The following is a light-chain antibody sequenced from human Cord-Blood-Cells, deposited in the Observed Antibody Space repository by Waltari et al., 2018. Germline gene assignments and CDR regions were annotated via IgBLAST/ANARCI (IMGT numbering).Light chain of an antibody. J-gene: IGLJ3*02. CDR3: AAWDDSLSGHWV. CDR2: RNN. Sequence: QSVLTQPPSASGTPGQRVTISCSGSSSNIGSNYVYWYQQLPGTAPKLLIYRNNRRPSGVPDLFSGSKSGTSASLAISGLRSEDEADYYCAAWDDSLSGHWVFGGGTKLTVL. CDR1: SSNIGSNY. V-gene: IGLV1-47*01.